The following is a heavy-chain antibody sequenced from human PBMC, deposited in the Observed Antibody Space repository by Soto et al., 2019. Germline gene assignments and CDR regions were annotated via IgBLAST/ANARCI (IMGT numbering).Heavy chain of an antibody. Sequence: PWGSLRLSCVVFEYTFIDAWIIWVRQAPGKWLEWVARINRKIDGETTDYAAPVEGRFTIARDNSKNTLYLQMSSLKIEDTAVYFCTADHWSWGQGTLVTVSS. V-gene: IGHV3-15*01. J-gene: IGHJ4*02. CDR3: TADHWS. CDR1: EYTFIDAW. D-gene: IGHD3-3*01. CDR2: INRKIDGETT.